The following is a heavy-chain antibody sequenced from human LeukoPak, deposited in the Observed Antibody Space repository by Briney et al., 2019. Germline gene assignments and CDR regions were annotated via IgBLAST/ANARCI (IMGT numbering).Heavy chain of an antibody. J-gene: IGHJ4*02. CDR2: INHSGST. CDR3: ATVAAAGTFV. V-gene: IGHV4-34*01. D-gene: IGHD6-13*01. CDR1: GGSCSGYY. Sequence: SETLYLTCAVYGGSCSGYYWSWIRQPPGKGLEWIGKINHSGSTNYNPSLKSRVTISVDTSKYQFSLKLSSVTAADTAVYYCATVAAAGTFVWGQGTLVTVSS.